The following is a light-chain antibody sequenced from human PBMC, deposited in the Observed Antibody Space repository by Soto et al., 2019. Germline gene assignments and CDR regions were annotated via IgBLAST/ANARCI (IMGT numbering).Light chain of an antibody. J-gene: IGKJ1*01. V-gene: IGKV1-39*01. CDR1: QSISSY. Sequence: DIQMTQSPSSLSASVGDRVTITCRASQSISSYLNWYQQKPGKAPKLLIYAASSLQSGVPSRFSGSGSGKVFTLPISNLQPEDFATYYCQQSSSPPRTFAQGPKVEIK. CDR2: AAS. CDR3: QQSSSPPRT.